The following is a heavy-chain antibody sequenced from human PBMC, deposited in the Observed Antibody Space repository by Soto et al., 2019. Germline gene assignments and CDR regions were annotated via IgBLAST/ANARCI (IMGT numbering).Heavy chain of an antibody. Sequence: ETLSLTCTVSGGSISSSVQYWGWIRQPPGKGLEWIGTIHYGGSSYYNPSLKSRVTISVDTSKNQFSLNLGSVTAADSAVYFCAGQLGYYDYWGQGTLVTVSS. V-gene: IGHV4-39*01. CDR2: IHYGGSS. J-gene: IGHJ4*02. D-gene: IGHD3-16*01. CDR3: AGQLGYYDY. CDR1: GGSISSSVQY.